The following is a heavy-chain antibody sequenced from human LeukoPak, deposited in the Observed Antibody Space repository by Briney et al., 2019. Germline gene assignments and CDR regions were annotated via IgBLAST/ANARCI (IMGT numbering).Heavy chain of an antibody. Sequence: GGSLRLSCAAAGFTFSSYAMHWVRQAPGKGLEWVAVISYDGSNKYYADSVKGRFTISRDNSKNTLYLQMNSLRAEDTAVYYCARDPQQLYYFDYWGQGTLVTVSS. CDR1: GFTFSSYA. V-gene: IGHV3-30-3*01. D-gene: IGHD6-13*01. CDR2: ISYDGSNK. CDR3: ARDPQQLYYFDY. J-gene: IGHJ4*02.